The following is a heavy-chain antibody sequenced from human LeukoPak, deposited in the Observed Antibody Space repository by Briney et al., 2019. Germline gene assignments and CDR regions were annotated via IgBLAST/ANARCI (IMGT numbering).Heavy chain of an antibody. D-gene: IGHD3-22*01. V-gene: IGHV4-59*01. CDR2: IYYSGST. Sequence: PSETLSLTCTVSGGSISSYYWSWIRQPPGKGLEWIGYIYYSGSTNYNPSLKSRVTISVDTSKNQFSLKLSSVTAADTAVYYCARSRTYYYDSSGYQFGYWGQGTLVTVSS. CDR3: ARSRTYYYDSSGYQFGY. J-gene: IGHJ4*02. CDR1: GGSISSYY.